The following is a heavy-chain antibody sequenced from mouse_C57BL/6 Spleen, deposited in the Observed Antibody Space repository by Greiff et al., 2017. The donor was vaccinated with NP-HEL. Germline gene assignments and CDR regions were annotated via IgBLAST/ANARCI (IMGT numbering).Heavy chain of an antibody. CDR1: GYTFTSYG. CDR2: IYPRSGNT. V-gene: IGHV1-81*01. J-gene: IGHJ4*01. Sequence: VQGVESGAELARPGASVKLSCKASGYTFTSYGISWVKQRTGQGLEWIGEIYPRSGNTYYNEKFKGKATLTADKSSSTAYMELRSLTSEDSAVYFCATTVPSMDYWGQGTSVTVSS. D-gene: IGHD1-1*01. CDR3: ATTVPSMDY.